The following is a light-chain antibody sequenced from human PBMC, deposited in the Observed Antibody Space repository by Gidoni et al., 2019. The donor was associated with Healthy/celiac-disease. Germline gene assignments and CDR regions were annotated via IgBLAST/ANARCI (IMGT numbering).Light chain of an antibody. Sequence: DIVMPLSPDSLSVSLGERATINCKSTQSVLYSSNNKNYLAWYQQKPGQPPKLLIYWASTRESGVPDRISGSGSGTDFTLTISSLQAEDVAVYYCQQYYSTPPSFGGGTKVEIK. J-gene: IGKJ4*01. CDR3: QQYYSTPPS. V-gene: IGKV4-1*01. CDR2: WAS. CDR1: QSVLYSSNNKNY.